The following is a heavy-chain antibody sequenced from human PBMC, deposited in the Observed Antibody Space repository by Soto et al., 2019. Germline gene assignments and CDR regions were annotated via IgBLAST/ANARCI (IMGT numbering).Heavy chain of an antibody. CDR1: GCPFTSSA. Sequence: ASVKVSCKASGCPFTSSAMHWVRQAPGQRLEWMGWINAGNGNTKYSQKFQGRVTITRDTSASTAYMELSSLRSEDTAVYYCARSIVVVTAADYWGQGTLVTVSS. J-gene: IGHJ4*02. D-gene: IGHD2-21*02. CDR2: INAGNGNT. V-gene: IGHV1-3*01. CDR3: ARSIVVVTAADY.